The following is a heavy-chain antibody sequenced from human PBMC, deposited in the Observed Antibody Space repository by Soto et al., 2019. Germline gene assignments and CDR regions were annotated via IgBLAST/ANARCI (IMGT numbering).Heavy chain of an antibody. V-gene: IGHV3-15*01. CDR3: TTSYYDILTGYLRQAFDI. CDR1: GFTFSNAW. J-gene: IGHJ3*02. D-gene: IGHD3-9*01. CDR2: IKSKTDGGTT. Sequence: GGSLRLSCAASGFTFSNAWMSWVRQAPGKGLEWVGRIKSKTDGGTTDYAAPVKGRFTISRDDSKNTLYLQMNSLKTEDTAVYYCTTSYYDILTGYLRQAFDIWGQGTMVTVSS.